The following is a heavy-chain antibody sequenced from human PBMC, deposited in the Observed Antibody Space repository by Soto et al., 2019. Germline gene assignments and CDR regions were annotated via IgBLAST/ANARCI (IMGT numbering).Heavy chain of an antibody. Sequence: QVQLVESGGGVVQPGRSLRLSCAASGFTFSSYAMHWVRQAPGKGLEWVAVISYDGSNKYYADSVKGRLTLSRDNSKNTLYLQMNSLRAEDTAVYYCARLDYGDYCDWYFDLWGRGTLVTVSS. CDR2: ISYDGSNK. CDR3: ARLDYGDYCDWYFDL. V-gene: IGHV3-30-3*01. CDR1: GFTFSSYA. D-gene: IGHD4-17*01. J-gene: IGHJ2*01.